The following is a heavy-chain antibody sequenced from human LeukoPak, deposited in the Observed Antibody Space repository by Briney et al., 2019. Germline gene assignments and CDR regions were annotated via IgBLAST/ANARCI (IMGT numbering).Heavy chain of an antibody. D-gene: IGHD3-10*01. CDR3: ATLRGLYGSGSYYTFDY. CDR2: IYYSGST. V-gene: IGHV4-31*03. CDR1: GGSISSGGYY. J-gene: IGHJ4*02. Sequence: SQTLSLTCTVSGGSISSGGYYWSWIRQHPGKGLEWIGYIYYSGSTYYNPSLKSRVTISVDTSKNQFSLKLSSVTAADTAVYYCATLRGLYGSGSYYTFDYWGQGTLVTVSS.